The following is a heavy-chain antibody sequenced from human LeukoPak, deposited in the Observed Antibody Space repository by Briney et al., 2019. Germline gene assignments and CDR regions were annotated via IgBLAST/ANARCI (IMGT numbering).Heavy chain of an antibody. CDR2: ISGSGGST. CDR3: ATERSYYESPEGSVGAFDI. V-gene: IGHV3-23*01. CDR1: GFTFSNYA. Sequence: PGGSLRLSCAASGFTFSNYAMSWVRQAPGKGLEWVSGISGSGGSTYYADSVKGRFTISRDNSKNTLYLQMNSLRAEDTAVYYCATERSYYESPEGSVGAFDIWGPGTMVTVSS. J-gene: IGHJ3*02. D-gene: IGHD1-26*01.